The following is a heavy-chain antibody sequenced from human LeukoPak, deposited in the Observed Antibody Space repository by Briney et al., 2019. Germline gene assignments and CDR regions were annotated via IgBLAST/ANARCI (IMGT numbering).Heavy chain of an antibody. V-gene: IGHV4-59*11. Sequence: SETLSLTCTVSGGSISSHYWSWIRQPPGKGLEWIGYIYYSGSTNYNPSLKSRVTISVDTSKNQFSLKLSSVTAADTAVYYCARDSSYYDILTGYFDYWGQGTLVTVSS. CDR1: GGSISSHY. CDR3: ARDSSYYDILTGYFDY. CDR2: IYYSGST. J-gene: IGHJ4*02. D-gene: IGHD3-9*01.